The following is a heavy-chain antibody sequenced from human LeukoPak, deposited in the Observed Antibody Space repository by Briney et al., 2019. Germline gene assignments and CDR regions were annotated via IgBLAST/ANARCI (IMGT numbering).Heavy chain of an antibody. CDR1: GFTFSSYA. CDR3: AKDEPLAGSSSPWFDP. Sequence: GWSLRLSCAASGFTFSSYAMSWVRQAPGKGLEWVSAISGSGGSTYYADSVKGRFTISRDNSKNTLYLQMNSLRAEDTAVYYCAKDEPLAGSSSPWFDPWGQGTLVTVSS. J-gene: IGHJ5*02. D-gene: IGHD6-6*01. CDR2: ISGSGGST. V-gene: IGHV3-23*01.